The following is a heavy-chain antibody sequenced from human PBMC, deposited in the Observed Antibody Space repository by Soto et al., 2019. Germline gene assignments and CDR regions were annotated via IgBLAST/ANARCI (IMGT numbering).Heavy chain of an antibody. CDR1: GFTFSKNA. V-gene: IGHV3-23*01. Sequence: GGSLRLSCAASGFTFSKNAMSWVRQAPGKGLEWVSAISGSGGSTYYADSVKGRFTISRDNSKNTLYLQMNSLRAEDTAVYYCAKPPDYYDSSGYYQYYFDYWGQGTLVTVSS. D-gene: IGHD3-22*01. CDR3: AKPPDYYDSSGYYQYYFDY. CDR2: ISGSGGST. J-gene: IGHJ4*02.